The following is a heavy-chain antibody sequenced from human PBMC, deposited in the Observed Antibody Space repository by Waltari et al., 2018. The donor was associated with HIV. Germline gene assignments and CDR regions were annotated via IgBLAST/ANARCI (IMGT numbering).Heavy chain of an antibody. J-gene: IGHJ4*01. V-gene: IGHV7-4-1*02. CDR2: INTNTWNP. CDR3: AREYPGSTWGALDY. D-gene: IGHD7-27*01. Sequence: QVQLVQSGFELKKPGASVKVSCKASGYTLTSYAMNWVRQAPGQGLECMGWINTNTWNPKYAQGCTGRFGVSLETSVSTAYLQISSLEAEDSDVYYCAREYPGSTWGALDYWGHGTLVTVSS. CDR1: GYTLTSYA.